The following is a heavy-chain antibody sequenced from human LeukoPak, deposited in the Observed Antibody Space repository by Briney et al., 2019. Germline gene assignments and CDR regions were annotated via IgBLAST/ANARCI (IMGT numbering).Heavy chain of an antibody. Sequence: PSGTLSLTCAVSGGSISSSNWWSWVRQPPGKGLEWIGEIYHSGSTNYNPSLKSRVTISVDTSKNQFSLKLSSVTAADTAVYYCARCPHPDDYVDYWGQGTLVTVSS. CDR1: GGSISSSNW. CDR3: ARCPHPDDYVDY. V-gene: IGHV4-4*02. J-gene: IGHJ4*01. CDR2: IYHSGST.